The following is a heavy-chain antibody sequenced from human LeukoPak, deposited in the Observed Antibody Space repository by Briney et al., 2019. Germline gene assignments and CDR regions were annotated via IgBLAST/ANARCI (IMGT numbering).Heavy chain of an antibody. D-gene: IGHD3-22*01. V-gene: IGHV1-8*01. J-gene: IGHJ4*02. Sequence: ASVKVSCKASGYTFTGYDINWVRQAPGQGLEWMGWMNPNSGNTGYAQKFQGRVTMTRNTSISTAYMELSSLRSEDTAVYYCARGPLPYYYDSSGYYYELDYWGQGTLVTVSS. CDR1: GYTFTGYD. CDR2: MNPNSGNT. CDR3: ARGPLPYYYDSSGYYYELDY.